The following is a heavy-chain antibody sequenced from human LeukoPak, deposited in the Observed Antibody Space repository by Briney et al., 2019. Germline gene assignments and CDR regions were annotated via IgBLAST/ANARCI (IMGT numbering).Heavy chain of an antibody. CDR2: ISSSSSYI. Sequence: GGSLRLSCAASGFTFSSYSMNWVRQAPGKGLEWVSSISSSSSYIYYADSVKGRFTISRDNAKNSLYLQMNSLRAEDTAVYYCAREGRLGELSLGFDYWGQGTLVTVSS. V-gene: IGHV3-21*01. CDR3: AREGRLGELSLGFDY. CDR1: GFTFSSYS. J-gene: IGHJ4*02. D-gene: IGHD3-16*02.